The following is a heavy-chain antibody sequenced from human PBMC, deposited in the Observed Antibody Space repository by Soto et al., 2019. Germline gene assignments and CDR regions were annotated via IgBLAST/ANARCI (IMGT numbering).Heavy chain of an antibody. CDR1: GFTFNNYG. V-gene: IGHV3-23*01. J-gene: IGHJ4*02. D-gene: IGHD4-17*01. CDR2: ITDSGGST. Sequence: EVQLLESAGGLVQPGGSLRLSCAASGFTFNNYGMSWVRQAPGKGLEWVSAITDSGGSTYYADSVKGRFTISRDNSKNTVYLQMNSLRAEDTAVYYCAKAATVVTLYYLDYWGQGTLVTVSS. CDR3: AKAATVVTLYYLDY.